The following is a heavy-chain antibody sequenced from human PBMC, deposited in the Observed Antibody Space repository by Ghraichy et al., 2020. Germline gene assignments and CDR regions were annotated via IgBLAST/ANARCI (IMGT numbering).Heavy chain of an antibody. CDR1: GGSFSGYY. J-gene: IGHJ2*01. CDR3: ARGNAYWYFDL. Sequence: TLSLTCAVYGGSFSGYYWSWIRQPPGKGLEWIGEINQSGSTNYNPSLKSRVTISVDTSKNQFSLKLSSVTAADTAVYYCARGNAYWYFDLWGRGTLVTVSS. CDR2: INQSGST. V-gene: IGHV4-34*01.